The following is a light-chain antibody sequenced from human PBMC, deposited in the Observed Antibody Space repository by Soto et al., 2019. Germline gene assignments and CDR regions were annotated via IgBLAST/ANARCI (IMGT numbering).Light chain of an antibody. CDR3: QQYGSSPPT. CDR2: QTS. J-gene: IGKJ5*01. CDR1: QYVNTR. Sequence: EIVLTQSPATLSSFPGDRVTLSCRSSQYVNTRLAWYQHRPGQAPRLLIYQTSIRAAGIPARFSASGTGTDFTLTISRLEPEDFAVYYCQQYGSSPPTFGQGTRLEIK. V-gene: IGKV3-20*01.